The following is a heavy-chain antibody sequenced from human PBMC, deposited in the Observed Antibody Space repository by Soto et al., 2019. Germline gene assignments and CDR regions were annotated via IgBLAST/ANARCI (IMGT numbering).Heavy chain of an antibody. CDR2: ISAYNGNT. Sequence: QVQLVQSGAEMKKPGASVKVSCKASGYTFTSYGISWVRQAPGQGLEWMGWISAYNGNTNYAQKLQGRVTMTTDTSTSTAYMELRSLRSDDTAVYYCARETYYYGSGSRRFDPWGQGTLVTVSS. V-gene: IGHV1-18*01. J-gene: IGHJ5*02. CDR3: ARETYYYGSGSRRFDP. CDR1: GYTFTSYG. D-gene: IGHD3-10*01.